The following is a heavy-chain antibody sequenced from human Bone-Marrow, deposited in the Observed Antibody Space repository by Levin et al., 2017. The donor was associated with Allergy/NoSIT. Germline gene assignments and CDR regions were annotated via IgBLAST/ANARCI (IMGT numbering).Heavy chain of an antibody. D-gene: IGHD2-2*01. J-gene: IGHJ6*02. CDR3: AKDLSTYGRSTRFYGMDV. V-gene: IGHV3-23*01. CDR1: GFTFSRYA. Sequence: GGSLRLSCEASGFTFSRYAMSWVRQAPGKGLEWVTTITGPSTSTFYAASLQGRFTVSRDNSKNMVYLQMNSLRAEDTAVYYCAKDLSTYGRSTRFYGMDVWGQGTTATVSS. CDR2: ITGPSTST.